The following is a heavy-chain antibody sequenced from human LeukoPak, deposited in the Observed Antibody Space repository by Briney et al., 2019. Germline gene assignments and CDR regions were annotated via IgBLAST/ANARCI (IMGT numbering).Heavy chain of an antibody. J-gene: IGHJ3*02. Sequence: SETLSLTCAVSGYSISSGYYWGWMRQAPGKGLEWIGSIYHIGITYYNPYLKSRVTISVATSNTQFSLKLSSVTAADTAVYYCARLTWIITPGAFDIWGQGTIVTVSS. CDR3: ARLTWIITPGAFDI. D-gene: IGHD3-22*01. V-gene: IGHV4-38-2*01. CDR1: GYSISSGYY. CDR2: IYHIGIT.